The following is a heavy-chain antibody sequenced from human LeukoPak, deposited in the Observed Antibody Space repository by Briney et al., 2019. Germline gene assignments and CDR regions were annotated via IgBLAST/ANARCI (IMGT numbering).Heavy chain of an antibody. D-gene: IGHD3-3*01. J-gene: IGHJ4*02. Sequence: KPSETLSLTCTVSGGSISSSSYYWGWIRQPPGKGLEWIGSIYYSGSTYYNPSLKSRVTISVDTSKNQFSLKLTSVTAAHTAVYYCASRPYYDFWSGYFPPYFDHWGQGTLVTVSS. CDR1: GGSISSSSYY. CDR2: IYYSGST. V-gene: IGHV4-39*01. CDR3: ASRPYYDFWSGYFPPYFDH.